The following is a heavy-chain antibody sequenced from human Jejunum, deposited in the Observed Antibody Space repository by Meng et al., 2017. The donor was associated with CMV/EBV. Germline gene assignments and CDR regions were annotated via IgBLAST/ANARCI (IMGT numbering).Heavy chain of an antibody. Sequence: EVQLGAAGGGLVKPGGSLRLSCAASGFTFSDAWMSWVRHAPGKGLEWVGRIKAKTDGEPTDYAAPVKGRFTLSRDDSKNTAYLQMDSLKTDDTAVYYCTRSKVGDFDYWGQGTLVTVSS. CDR3: TRSKVGDFDY. CDR2: IKAKTDGEPT. D-gene: IGHD3-3*01. J-gene: IGHJ4*02. CDR1: GFTFSDAW. V-gene: IGHV3-15*01.